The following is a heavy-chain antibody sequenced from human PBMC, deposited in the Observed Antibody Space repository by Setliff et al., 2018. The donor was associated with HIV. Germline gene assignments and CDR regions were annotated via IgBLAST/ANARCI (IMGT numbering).Heavy chain of an antibody. CDR2: IIPIFGTA. J-gene: IGHJ4*02. CDR1: GGTFSSYA. D-gene: IGHD3-22*01. Sequence: GASVKVSCKASGGTFSSYAISWVRQAPGQGLEWVGGIIPIFGTANYAQKFQGRVTITTDESTSTAYMELSSLRSEDTAVYYCARVPSARYYDSSGYYRYWGQGTLVTVSS. CDR3: ARVPSARYYDSSGYYRY. V-gene: IGHV1-69*05.